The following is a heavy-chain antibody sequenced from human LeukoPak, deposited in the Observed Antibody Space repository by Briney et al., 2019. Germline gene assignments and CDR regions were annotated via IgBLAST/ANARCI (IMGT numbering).Heavy chain of an antibody. CDR2: ISAYNGNT. CDR3: ARGRRYDSSGHDHHWFDP. CDR1: GYTFTSYG. J-gene: IGHJ5*02. D-gene: IGHD3-22*01. Sequence: ASAKVSCKASGYTFTSYGISWVRQAPGQGLEWMGWISAYNGNTNYAQKLQGRVTMATDTSTSTAYMELRSLRSDDTAVYYCARGRRYDSSGHDHHWFDPWGQGTLVTVSS. V-gene: IGHV1-18*01.